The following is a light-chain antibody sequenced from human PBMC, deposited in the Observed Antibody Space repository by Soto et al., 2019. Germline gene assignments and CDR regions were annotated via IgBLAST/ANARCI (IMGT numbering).Light chain of an antibody. J-gene: IGKJ1*01. CDR2: AAS. Sequence: DIQMTQSPSSLSASVGDRVTITCRASQSISSYLNWYQQKPGKAPKLLIYAASSLQSGVPSRFSGSGSGTEFTLTINSLQPDDFATYYCQHYNSYGTSGQGTKVDIK. CDR1: QSISSY. V-gene: IGKV1-39*01. CDR3: QHYNSYGT.